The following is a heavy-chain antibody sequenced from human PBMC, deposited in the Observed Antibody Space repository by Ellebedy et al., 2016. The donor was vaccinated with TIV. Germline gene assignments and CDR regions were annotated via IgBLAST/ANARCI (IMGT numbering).Heavy chain of an antibody. J-gene: IGHJ5*02. CDR2: INHSGST. CDR1: GGSFSGYY. V-gene: IGHV4-34*01. CDR3: ARGRYAAAGTLVPFDP. Sequence: SETLSLTCAVYGGSFSGYYWSWIRQPPGKGLEWIGEINHSGSTNYNPSLKSRVTISVDTSKNQFSLKLSSVTAADTAVYYCARGRYAAAGTLVPFDPWGQGTLVTVSS. D-gene: IGHD6-13*01.